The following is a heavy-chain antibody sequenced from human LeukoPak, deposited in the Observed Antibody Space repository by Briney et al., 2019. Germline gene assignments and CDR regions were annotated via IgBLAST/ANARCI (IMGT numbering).Heavy chain of an antibody. CDR3: ARVGAAAEPFFDY. J-gene: IGHJ4*02. Sequence: SETLSFTCTVSGGSISSYYWSWIRQPPGKGLEWIGYIYYSGSTNYNPSLKSRVTISVDTSKNQFSLKLSSVTAADTAVYYCARVGAAAEPFFDYWGQGTLVTVSS. D-gene: IGHD6-13*01. CDR1: GGSISSYY. V-gene: IGHV4-59*01. CDR2: IYYSGST.